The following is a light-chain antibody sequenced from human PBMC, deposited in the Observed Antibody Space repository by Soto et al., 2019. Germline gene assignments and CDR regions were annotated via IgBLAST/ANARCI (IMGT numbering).Light chain of an antibody. J-gene: IGKJ1*01. CDR3: QLYGSSPKT. V-gene: IGKV3-20*01. CDR2: GAS. Sequence: EIVLTQSPGTLSLSPGERATLSCRATQTISSNYLAWYQQKPGQAPKLLIHGASTRATGIPDRFSGSGSGTDFTLTISTLEPEDFAVYYCQLYGSSPKTFCQGTKVEV. CDR1: QTISSNY.